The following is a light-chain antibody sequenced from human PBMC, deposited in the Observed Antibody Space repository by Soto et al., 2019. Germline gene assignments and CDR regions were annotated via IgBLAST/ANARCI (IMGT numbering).Light chain of an antibody. CDR3: HQFGSSPLDT. V-gene: IGKV3-20*01. J-gene: IGKJ3*01. CDR1: QTISSSF. CDR2: RAS. Sequence: EIVLTQSPSTLSLSPGERATLSSRASQTISSSFLAWYQQKPGQAPRLLIYRASRRAPGIPDRFSGSGSWTDFTLTISRLEPEVFAVYYCHQFGSSPLDTFGPGTKVEIK.